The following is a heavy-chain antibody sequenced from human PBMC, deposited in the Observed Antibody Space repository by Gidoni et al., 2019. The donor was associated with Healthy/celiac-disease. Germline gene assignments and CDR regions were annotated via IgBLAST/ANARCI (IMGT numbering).Heavy chain of an antibody. J-gene: IGHJ4*02. Sequence: QVQLVESGGGVVQPERSLRLSCAASGFTFSSYAMHWVRQAPGKGLEWVAVISYDGSNKYYADSVKGRFTISRDNSKNTLYLQMNSLRAEDTAVYYCAREMAAAGTGSDYWGQGTLVTVSS. CDR2: ISYDGSNK. D-gene: IGHD6-13*01. V-gene: IGHV3-30*04. CDR1: GFTFSSYA. CDR3: AREMAAAGTGSDY.